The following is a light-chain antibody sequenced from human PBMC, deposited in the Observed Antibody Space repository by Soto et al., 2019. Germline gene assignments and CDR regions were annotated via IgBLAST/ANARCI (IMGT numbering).Light chain of an antibody. CDR1: QGISSY. CDR2: AAS. Sequence: DIQLTQSPSFLSASVGDRVTITCRASQGISSYLAWYQQKPGKAPKLLIYAASTLQSGVPSRFSGSGSGIEFTLTISSLQPEDFATYYCQQLNSYPLMYTFGQGTKLEIK. V-gene: IGKV1-9*01. CDR3: QQLNSYPLMYT. J-gene: IGKJ2*01.